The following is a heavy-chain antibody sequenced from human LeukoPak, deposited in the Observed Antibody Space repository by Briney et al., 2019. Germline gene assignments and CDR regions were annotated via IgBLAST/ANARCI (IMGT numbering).Heavy chain of an antibody. V-gene: IGHV3-30*18. Sequence: GGSLRLSCAASGFTFSSYGMHWVRQAPGKGLEWVAVISYDGSNKYYADSVKGRFTISRDNSKNTLYLQMNSLRAEDTAVYYCAKGVLWFGESYYWGQGTLVTVSS. CDR2: ISYDGSNK. J-gene: IGHJ4*02. CDR3: AKGVLWFGESYY. CDR1: GFTFSSYG. D-gene: IGHD3-10*01.